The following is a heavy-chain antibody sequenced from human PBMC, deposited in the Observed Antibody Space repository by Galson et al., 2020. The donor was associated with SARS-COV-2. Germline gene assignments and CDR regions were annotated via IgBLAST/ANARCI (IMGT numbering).Heavy chain of an antibody. Sequence: GGSLRLSCAASGFTFSSYSMNWVRQAPGKGLEWVSSISSSSSYIYYADSVKGRFTISRDNAKNSLYLQMNSLRAEDTAVYYCARDNIVVVVAATLNYYYYMDVWGKGTTVTVSS. CDR3: ARDNIVVVVAATLNYYYYMDV. V-gene: IGHV3-21*01. D-gene: IGHD2-15*01. J-gene: IGHJ6*03. CDR2: ISSSSSYI. CDR1: GFTFSSYS.